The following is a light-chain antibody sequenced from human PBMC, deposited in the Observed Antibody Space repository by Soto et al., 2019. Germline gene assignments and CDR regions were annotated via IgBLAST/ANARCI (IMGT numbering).Light chain of an antibody. CDR1: SSDVGGYNY. J-gene: IGLJ2*01. CDR3: SSYTSSSTLVV. V-gene: IGLV2-14*01. Sequence: QPASVSGSPGQSITISCTGTSSDVGGYNYVSWYQQHPGEAPKLMIYDVSNRPSGVSNRFSGSKSGNTASLTISGLQAEDEADYYCSSYTSSSTLVVFGGGTKVTVL. CDR2: DVS.